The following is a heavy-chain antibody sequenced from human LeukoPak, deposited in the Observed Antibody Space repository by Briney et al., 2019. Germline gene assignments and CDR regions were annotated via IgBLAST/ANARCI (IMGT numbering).Heavy chain of an antibody. D-gene: IGHD6-13*01. J-gene: IGHJ5*02. Sequence: KPSETLSLTCTVSGGSIGNSDSYWGWIRQPPGKGLEWVGSIYDSGNTYYNPSLKSRVTISVDTSKNQFSLKLSSVTAADTAVYYCARHWYSSSSKTTFDPWGQGTLVTVSS. CDR2: IYDSGNT. CDR3: ARHWYSSSSKTTFDP. V-gene: IGHV4-39*01. CDR1: GGSIGNSDSY.